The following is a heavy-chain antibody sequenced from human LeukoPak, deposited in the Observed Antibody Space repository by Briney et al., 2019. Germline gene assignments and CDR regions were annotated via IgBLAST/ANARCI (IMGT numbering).Heavy chain of an antibody. CDR3: AKRGVVIRGLLVIGYHQEAYHYDF. V-gene: IGHV3-23*01. J-gene: IGHJ4*02. Sequence: GGSLRLSCVVSGISLSNYAMTWVRQAPGKGLEWVSDISERGGSTTYADSVKGRFTISRDTSLNTLYLQMNNLRAEDTAVYYCAKRGVVIRGLLVIGYHQEAYHYDFWGQGVLVTVSS. CDR1: GISLSNYA. D-gene: IGHD3-10*01. CDR2: ISERGGST.